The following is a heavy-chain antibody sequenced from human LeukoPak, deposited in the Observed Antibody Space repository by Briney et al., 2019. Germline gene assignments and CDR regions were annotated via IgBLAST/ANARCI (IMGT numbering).Heavy chain of an antibody. D-gene: IGHD5-18*01. Sequence: QPGRSLRLSCAASGFTYSSYGMHWVRQAPGKGREWVAVIWNDGSNKYYADSVKGRFTISRDNSKNTLYLQMNSLRAEDTAVYYCAREVVDTAMVTCGLDYWGQGTLVTVSS. V-gene: IGHV3-33*01. CDR3: AREVVDTAMVTCGLDY. J-gene: IGHJ4*02. CDR2: IWNDGSNK. CDR1: GFTYSSYG.